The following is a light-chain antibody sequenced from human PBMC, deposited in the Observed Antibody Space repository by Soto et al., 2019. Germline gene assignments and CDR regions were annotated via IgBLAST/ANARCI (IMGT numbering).Light chain of an antibody. V-gene: IGKV3-11*01. CDR2: DAS. CDR1: QSVSSY. J-gene: IGKJ1*01. Sequence: EIVLTQSPATLSLSPGERATLSCRASQSVSSYLAWYQQKPGQAPRLLIYDASNRATGIPARFSGSGSGTDFTLTISSLEREDFAVYYCQPRSNWPWTFGQGTKVEIK. CDR3: QPRSNWPWT.